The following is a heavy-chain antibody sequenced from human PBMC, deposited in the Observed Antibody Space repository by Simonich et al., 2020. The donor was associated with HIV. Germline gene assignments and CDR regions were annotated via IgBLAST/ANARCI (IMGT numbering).Heavy chain of an antibody. J-gene: IGHJ4*02. V-gene: IGHV1-2*06. CDR2: INPNIGDT. Sequence: QVQLVQSGAEVKTPGASVKVSCKASGYRFTGYYMHWGRQAPGQGLAWKGRINPNIGDTNDAQEFQGRVTMTRDTSISTAYMELSGLRSDDTAVYYCASGMMGFDYWGQGTLVTVSS. D-gene: IGHD3-16*01. CDR1: GYRFTGYY. CDR3: ASGMMGFDY.